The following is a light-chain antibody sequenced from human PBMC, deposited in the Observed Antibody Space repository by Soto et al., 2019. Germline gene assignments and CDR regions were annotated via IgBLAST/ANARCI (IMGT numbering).Light chain of an antibody. J-gene: IGLJ1*01. CDR3: GTWDTSLSAGGL. Sequence: QAVVTQPPSVSAAPGQKVTISCSGSISNIGNNYVSWYQHVPGTAPKLIIYDNNKRPSGIPDRFSGSKSGTSATLGITGLQTGDEADYYCGTWDTSLSAGGLFGPGTKVTVL. CDR1: ISNIGNNY. CDR2: DNN. V-gene: IGLV1-51*01.